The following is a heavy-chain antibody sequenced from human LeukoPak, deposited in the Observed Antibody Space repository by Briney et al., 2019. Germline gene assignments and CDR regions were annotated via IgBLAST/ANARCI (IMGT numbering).Heavy chain of an antibody. D-gene: IGHD6-6*01. CDR1: GGSVSSGSYY. CDR3: ARDRPGQLDYYYYGMDV. Sequence: SETLSLTCTVSGGSVSSGSYYWSWIRQPPGKGLEWIGYIYYSGSTYYNPSLKSRVTISVDTSKNQFSLKLSSVTAADTAVYYCARDRPGQLDYYYYGMDVWGQGTTVTVSS. V-gene: IGHV4-61*01. J-gene: IGHJ6*02. CDR2: IYYSGST.